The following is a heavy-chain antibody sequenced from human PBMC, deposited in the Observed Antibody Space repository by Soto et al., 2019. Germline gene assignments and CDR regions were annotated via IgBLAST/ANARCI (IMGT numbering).Heavy chain of an antibody. CDR2: INAGNGNI. V-gene: IGHV1-3*01. Sequence: ASVNVSCKSSGYTFTSCSIHWVRQAPGQGLEWMGWINAGNGNIKHSQKFQHRVTITRDTSASTAYMELSSLRFEDTAVYYCARDGAVAGDSNFDYWGQGTLVTVSS. J-gene: IGHJ4*02. D-gene: IGHD6-19*01. CDR1: GYTFTSCS. CDR3: ARDGAVAGDSNFDY.